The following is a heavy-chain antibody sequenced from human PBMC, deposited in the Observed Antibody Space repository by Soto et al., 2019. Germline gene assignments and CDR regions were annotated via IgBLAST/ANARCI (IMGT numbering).Heavy chain of an antibody. V-gene: IGHV3-49*03. D-gene: IGHD2-2*01. Sequence: GGSLRLSCTGSGFTFGDFGMSWFRQAPGKGLEWLSFIRSRGYGGTTESAASVRGRFITSRDDSKSIAYLQMNSLKTEDTAVYYCASLTSWSQEYYYGMDVWGQGTTVTVSS. CDR3: ASLTSWSQEYYYGMDV. J-gene: IGHJ6*02. CDR2: IRSRGYGGTT. CDR1: GFTFGDFG.